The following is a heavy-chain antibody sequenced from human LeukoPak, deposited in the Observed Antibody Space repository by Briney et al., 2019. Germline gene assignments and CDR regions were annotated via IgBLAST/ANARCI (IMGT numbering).Heavy chain of an antibody. V-gene: IGHV3-11*04. Sequence: PGGSLRLSCAASGFTFSDYYMSWLRQAPGKGLEWVSYISSSGSTRYHVDSVKGRFTISRDNAKNSLYLQMNSLRAEDTAVYYCARDGHYYDSSGFMGYWGQGTLVTVSS. CDR3: ARDGHYYDSSGFMGY. J-gene: IGHJ4*02. CDR1: GFTFSDYY. CDR2: ISSSGSTR. D-gene: IGHD3-22*01.